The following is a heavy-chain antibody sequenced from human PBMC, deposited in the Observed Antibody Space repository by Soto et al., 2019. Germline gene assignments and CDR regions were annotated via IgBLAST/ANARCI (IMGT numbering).Heavy chain of an antibody. Sequence: QLLESGGGLVQPGGSLRLSCAASGFTFSSYAMSWVRQAPGKGLEWVSAISGSGGSTYYADSVKGRFTISRDNSKNTLYLQMNSLRAEDTAVYYCAKFAGHCSGGSCYSLMDVWGQGTTVTVSS. CDR2: ISGSGGST. D-gene: IGHD2-15*01. V-gene: IGHV3-23*01. J-gene: IGHJ6*02. CDR3: AKFAGHCSGGSCYSLMDV. CDR1: GFTFSSYA.